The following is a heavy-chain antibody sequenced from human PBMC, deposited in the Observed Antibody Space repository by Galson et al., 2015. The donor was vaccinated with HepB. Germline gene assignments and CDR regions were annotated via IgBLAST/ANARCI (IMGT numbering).Heavy chain of an antibody. D-gene: IGHD4-17*01. CDR1: GGTFSSYA. CDR3: ARGTAGDYGTMSSFDY. J-gene: IGHJ4*02. CDR2: IIPIFGIA. Sequence: SVKVSCKASGGTFSSYAISWVRQAPGQGLEWMGGIIPIFGIANYAQKFQGRVTITADKSTSTAYMELSSLRSEDTAVYYCARGTAGDYGTMSSFDYWGQGTLVTVSS. V-gene: IGHV1-69*10.